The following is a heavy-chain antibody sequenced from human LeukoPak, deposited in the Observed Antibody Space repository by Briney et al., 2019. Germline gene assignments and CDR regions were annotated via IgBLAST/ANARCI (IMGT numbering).Heavy chain of an antibody. Sequence: PGRSLRLSWAASGXTFNTYGMHWVRQAPGKGLEWVAALSYDGSDKWYTDSVKGRFTISRDNSENTVYLQMNSLRTEDTAVYYCAKDRSYYGAGSFFEYWGQGTLVTVSS. D-gene: IGHD3-10*01. J-gene: IGHJ4*02. CDR1: GXTFNTYG. V-gene: IGHV3-30*18. CDR3: AKDRSYYGAGSFFEY. CDR2: LSYDGSDK.